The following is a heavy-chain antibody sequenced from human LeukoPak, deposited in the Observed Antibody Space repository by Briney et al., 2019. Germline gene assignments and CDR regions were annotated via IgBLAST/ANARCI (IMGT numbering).Heavy chain of an antibody. V-gene: IGHV3-66*01. Sequence: GGSLRLSCAASGFIVSSNYMSWVRQAPGKGLEWVSVIYSGGTAYYADSVKGRFTISRDNSKNTLYLQMNSLRAEDTAVYYCARGQLLADWGQGTLVTVSS. CDR3: ARGQLLAD. CDR2: IYSGGTA. CDR1: GFIVSSNY. J-gene: IGHJ4*02. D-gene: IGHD2-21*01.